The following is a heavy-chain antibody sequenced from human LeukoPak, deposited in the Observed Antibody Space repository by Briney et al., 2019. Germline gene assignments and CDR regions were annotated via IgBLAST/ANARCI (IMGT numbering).Heavy chain of an antibody. J-gene: IGHJ4*02. CDR2: MNPNSGNT. CDR3: ARVVLRYFDWFGY. Sequence: ASVKVSCKASGYTFTSYDINWVRQATGQRLEWMGWMNPNSGNTGYAQKFQGRVTMTRNTSISTAYMELSSLRSEDTAVYYCARVVLRYFDWFGYWGQGTLVTVSS. V-gene: IGHV1-8*01. CDR1: GYTFTSYD. D-gene: IGHD3-9*01.